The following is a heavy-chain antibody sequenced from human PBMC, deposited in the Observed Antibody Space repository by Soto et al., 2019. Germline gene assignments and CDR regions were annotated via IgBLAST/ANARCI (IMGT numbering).Heavy chain of an antibody. CDR1: GYALNGSY. CDR2: INLNSGGT. V-gene: IGHV1-2*02. J-gene: IGHJ5*01. Sequence: ASVNVSCKACGYALNGSYMHWVLQFPGQGLEWMGWINLNSGGTNFAQKFQGRVTMTRDTSISTAYMELSRLRSDDTAVYFCAREAPVIWFESWGQGTPVTVSS. CDR3: AREAPVIWFES.